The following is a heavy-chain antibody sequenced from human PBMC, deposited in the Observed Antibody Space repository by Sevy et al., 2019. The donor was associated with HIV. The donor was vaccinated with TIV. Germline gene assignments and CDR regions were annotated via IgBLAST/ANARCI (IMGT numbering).Heavy chain of an antibody. CDR3: ARGGHGYVGIDY. Sequence: GGSLRLSCAASDFTFSSYSMNWVRQAPGKGLEWVSSITRSSSYIYYGDSVKGRFTISRDNAKNSLYLQMNSLRAEDTAVYYCARGGHGYVGIDYWGQGTLVTVSS. D-gene: IGHD6-13*01. J-gene: IGHJ4*02. V-gene: IGHV3-21*01. CDR1: DFTFSSYS. CDR2: ITRSSSYI.